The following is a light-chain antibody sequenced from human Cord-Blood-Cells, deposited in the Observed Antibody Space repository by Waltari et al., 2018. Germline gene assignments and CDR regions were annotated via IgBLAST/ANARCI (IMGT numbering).Light chain of an antibody. CDR2: AAS. CDR1: QSISSY. J-gene: IGKJ3*01. V-gene: IGKV1-39*01. CDR3: QQSYSTPFT. Sequence: DIQMTQSPSSLSASVGDRDPLTFRASQSISSYLNWYQQKPGKAPKLLIYAASSLQSGVPSRFSGSGSGTDFTLTISSLQPEDFATYYCQQSYSTPFTFGPGTKVDIK.